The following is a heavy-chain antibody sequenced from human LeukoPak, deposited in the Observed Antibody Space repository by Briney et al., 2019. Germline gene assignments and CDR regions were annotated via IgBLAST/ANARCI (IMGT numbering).Heavy chain of an antibody. Sequence: GGSLRLSCAASGFTFDDYAMHWVRQAPGKGLEWVSGISWNSGSIGYADSVKGRFPISRDNAKNSLYLQMNSLRAEDTALYYCAKEVYGDYAGAFDIWGQGTMVTASS. V-gene: IGHV3-9*01. D-gene: IGHD4-17*01. CDR2: ISWNSGSI. CDR3: AKEVYGDYAGAFDI. J-gene: IGHJ3*02. CDR1: GFTFDDYA.